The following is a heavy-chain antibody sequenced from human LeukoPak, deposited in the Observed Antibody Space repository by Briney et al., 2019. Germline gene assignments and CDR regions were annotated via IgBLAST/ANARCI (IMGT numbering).Heavy chain of an antibody. V-gene: IGHV4-39*01. J-gene: IGHJ2*01. CDR2: IYYTGST. D-gene: IGHD4-17*01. CDR1: GGSIGSSIYY. Sequence: SETLSLTCTVSGGSIGSSIYYWGWIRQPPGKGLEWIGSIYYTGSTYYNPSLKSRVTISVDTSKNQFSLKLSSVTAADTAVYYCARREVTTSWYFDLWGRGTLVTVSS. CDR3: ARREVTTSWYFDL.